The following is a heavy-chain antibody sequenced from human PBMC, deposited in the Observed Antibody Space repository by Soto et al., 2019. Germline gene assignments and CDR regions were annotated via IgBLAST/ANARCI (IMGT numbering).Heavy chain of an antibody. Sequence: PSETLSLTCTVDSISTYYWNRIRQTPGKGLEWIGYIYYLGRTNYNRSLKSRVTISIDMSKNQFSLRLNSVTAADTAVYYCAREPVGATHFDYWGQGALVTVSS. CDR3: AREPVGATHFDY. V-gene: IGHV4-59*01. J-gene: IGHJ4*02. CDR2: IYYLGRT. CDR1: DSISTYY. D-gene: IGHD1-26*01.